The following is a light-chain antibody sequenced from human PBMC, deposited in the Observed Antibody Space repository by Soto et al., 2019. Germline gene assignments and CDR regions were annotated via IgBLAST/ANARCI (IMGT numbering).Light chain of an antibody. Sequence: EILLTQSPCTASLSPVGPATLSRRVHWNFDGTYLTWYQQKPGQAPRLLIYGASSRATGIPDRFSGSGSGADFTLTISRLEPEDFAVYYCQHYGYPQWTFGQGTKVDIK. J-gene: IGKJ1*01. CDR1: WNFDGTY. CDR3: QHYGYPQWT. CDR2: GAS. V-gene: IGKV3-20*01.